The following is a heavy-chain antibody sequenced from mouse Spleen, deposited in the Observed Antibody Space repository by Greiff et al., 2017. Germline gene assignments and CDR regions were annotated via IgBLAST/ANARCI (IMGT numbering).Heavy chain of an antibody. CDR1: GYTFTEYT. D-gene: IGHD1-1*01. Sequence: VQLQQSGAELVKPGASVKLSCKASGYTFTEYTIHWVKQRSGQGLEWIGWFYPGSGSIKYNEKFKDKATLTADKSSSTVYMELSRLTSEDSAVYFCARHEREVYYGSSYWYFDVWGAGTTVTVSS. CDR3: ARHEREVYYGSSYWYFDV. V-gene: IGHV1-62-2*01. CDR2: FYPGSGSI. J-gene: IGHJ1*01.